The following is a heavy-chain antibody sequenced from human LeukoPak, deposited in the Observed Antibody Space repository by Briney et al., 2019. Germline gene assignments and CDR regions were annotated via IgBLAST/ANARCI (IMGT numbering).Heavy chain of an antibody. J-gene: IGHJ4*02. D-gene: IGHD6-19*01. CDR1: GFVFRIYP. V-gene: IGHV3-23*01. CDR2: ISADSSTT. Sequence: PGGSLRLSCAASGFVFRIYPMIWARQAPGKGLEWVSSISADSSTTNYADSAKGRFTVSRDNSKRTLFLQMNSLRAEDTAVYYCTTLMYTTGRQGFDSWGQGTRVTVSS. CDR3: TTLMYTTGRQGFDS.